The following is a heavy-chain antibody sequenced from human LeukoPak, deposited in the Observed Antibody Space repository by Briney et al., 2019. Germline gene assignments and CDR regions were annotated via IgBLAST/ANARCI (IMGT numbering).Heavy chain of an antibody. D-gene: IGHD3-22*01. Sequence: GGSLRLSCAASGFTFSGYAMSWVRQAPGKGLEWVSTISDNGGRAYYADSVKGRFTISRDNSKNTLFLQMNSLRAEDSAVYYCATDREGDPSAYYLVGGQGTLITVSS. CDR1: GFTFSGYA. CDR3: ATDREGDPSAYYLV. J-gene: IGHJ4*02. V-gene: IGHV3-23*01. CDR2: ISDNGGRA.